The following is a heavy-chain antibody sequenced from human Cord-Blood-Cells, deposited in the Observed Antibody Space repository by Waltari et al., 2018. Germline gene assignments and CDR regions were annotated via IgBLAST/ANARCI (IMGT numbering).Heavy chain of an antibody. Sequence: QMQLVQSGAEVKKPGASVKVSCKASGYTFTGYYMHWVRQAPGQGLEWMGWINPNSGGTNYAQKFQGRVTMTRDTSISTAYMELSRLRSDDTAVYYCARGIVVVPAADAFDIWGQGTMVTVSS. D-gene: IGHD2-2*01. J-gene: IGHJ3*02. CDR1: GYTFTGYY. CDR2: INPNSGGT. CDR3: ARGIVVVPAADAFDI. V-gene: IGHV1-2*02.